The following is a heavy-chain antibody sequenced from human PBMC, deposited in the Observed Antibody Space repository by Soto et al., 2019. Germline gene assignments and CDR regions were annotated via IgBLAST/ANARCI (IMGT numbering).Heavy chain of an antibody. CDR2: ISSSSIYI. CDR3: ARVYANFGVVPLPLDY. D-gene: IGHD3-3*01. Sequence: NPGGSLRLSCAASGFTFSSYSMNWFRQAPGEGLEWVSSISSSSIYIYYADSVKGRFTISRDNAKNSLYLQMNSLRAEDTAVYYCARVYANFGVVPLPLDYWGQGTLVTVSS. V-gene: IGHV3-21*01. J-gene: IGHJ4*02. CDR1: GFTFSSYS.